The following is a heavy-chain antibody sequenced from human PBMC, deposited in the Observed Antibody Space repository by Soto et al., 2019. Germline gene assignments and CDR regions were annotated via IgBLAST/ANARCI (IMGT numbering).Heavy chain of an antibody. CDR2: IIPIFGTA. V-gene: IGHV1-69*05. CDR1: GDTFSRYA. J-gene: IGHJ4*02. CDR3: GRAANSHGRPWDPPDY. D-gene: IGHD1-26*01. Sequence: SVKVSCKASGDTFSRYAISWVRQAPGQGLEWMGGIIPIFGTANYAQKFQDRVTMTKDESTNTAYMELSSLRSDDTAVYYCGRAANSHGRPWDPPDYWGQGTLVTVSS.